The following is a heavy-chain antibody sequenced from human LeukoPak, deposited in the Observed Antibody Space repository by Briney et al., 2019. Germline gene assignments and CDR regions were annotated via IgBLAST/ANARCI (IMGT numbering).Heavy chain of an antibody. V-gene: IGHV3-33*01. CDR2: IWEDGTNI. Sequence: PGTSLRLSSAASGFTFSIYGMHWVRQAPGKGLEFVAGIWEDGTNIHYADSVKGRFTISRDNSKNTLYLQMNSLRAEDTAVYFCARVGYNSGWYEYWGQGTLVTVSS. CDR3: ARVGYNSGWYEY. CDR1: GFTFSIYG. J-gene: IGHJ4*02. D-gene: IGHD6-19*01.